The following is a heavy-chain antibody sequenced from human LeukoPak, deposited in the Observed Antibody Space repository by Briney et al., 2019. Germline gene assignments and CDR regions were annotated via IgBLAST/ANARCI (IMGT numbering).Heavy chain of an antibody. Sequence: KPGGSLRLSCAASGFTFSNARMSWVRQAPGKGLEWVGRTKSKTDGGTTDYAAPVKGRFTISRDDSKNTLYLQMNSLKTEDTAVYYCAVGGSYSDFDYWGQGTLVTVSS. J-gene: IGHJ4*02. V-gene: IGHV3-15*01. CDR2: TKSKTDGGTT. D-gene: IGHD1-26*01. CDR3: AVGGSYSDFDY. CDR1: GFTFSNAR.